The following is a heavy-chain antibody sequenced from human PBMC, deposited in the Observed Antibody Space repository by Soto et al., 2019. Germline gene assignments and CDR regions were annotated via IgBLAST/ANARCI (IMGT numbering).Heavy chain of an antibody. D-gene: IGHD6-19*01. V-gene: IGHV6-1*01. CDR1: RDSVSSINSA. CDR2: TYFGSTWSR. Sequence: SQTLSLTCAISRDSVSSINSAWNWIRQSPSRGLEWLGRTYFGSTWSRDYGPSVKGRINITADPSKNQFSLQLHSVTADDTAVYFCARCARSGWLAFCFDHWGQGTPVTVSS. CDR3: ARCARSGWLAFCFDH. J-gene: IGHJ4*02.